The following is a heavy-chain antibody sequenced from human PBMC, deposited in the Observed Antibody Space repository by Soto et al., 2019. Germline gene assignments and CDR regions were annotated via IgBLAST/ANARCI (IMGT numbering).Heavy chain of an antibody. Sequence: ASVKVSCKASGYTFTSYDINWVRQATGQGLEWMGWMNPNSGNTGYAQKFQGRVTMTRNTSISTAYMELSSLRSDDTAVYYCARGLGDSSGYYYGNWYFDYWGQGTLVTVSS. CDR1: GYTFTSYD. CDR3: ARGLGDSSGYYYGNWYFDY. CDR2: MNPNSGNT. J-gene: IGHJ4*02. D-gene: IGHD3-22*01. V-gene: IGHV1-8*01.